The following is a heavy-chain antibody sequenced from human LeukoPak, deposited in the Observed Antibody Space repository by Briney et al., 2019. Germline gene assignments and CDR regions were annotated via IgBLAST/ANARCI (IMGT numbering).Heavy chain of an antibody. CDR2: IYYSGST. CDR1: GGSISSYY. D-gene: IGHD1-14*01. V-gene: IGHV4-59*08. Sequence: SETLSLTCTVSGGSISSYYWSWIRQPPGKGLEWIGYIYYSGSTNYNPSLKSRVTISVDTSKNQFSLKLSSVTAADTAVCYCARYAAPPVYYFDYWGQGTLVTVSS. J-gene: IGHJ4*02. CDR3: ARYAAPPVYYFDY.